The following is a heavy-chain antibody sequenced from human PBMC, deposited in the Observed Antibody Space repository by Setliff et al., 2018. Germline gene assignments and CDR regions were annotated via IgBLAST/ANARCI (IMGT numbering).Heavy chain of an antibody. D-gene: IGHD2-15*01. CDR1: GGSISSGSYY. CDR3: ARARYCSGGRCYWTWLDS. CDR2: IDPSGNT. V-gene: IGHV4-61*09. J-gene: IGHJ5*01. Sequence: SETLSLTCTVSGGSISSGSYYWSWIRQPAGKGLEWMGHIDPSGNTNYSPSLKSRVTISGDTSKNQFSLKVNSVTAADTAVCYCARARYCSGGRCYWTWLDSWAQGTLVTVSS.